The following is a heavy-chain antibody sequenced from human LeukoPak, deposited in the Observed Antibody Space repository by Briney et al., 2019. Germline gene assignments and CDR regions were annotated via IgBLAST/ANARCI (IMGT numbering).Heavy chain of an antibody. CDR2: IYTSGST. J-gene: IGHJ4*02. V-gene: IGHV4-61*02. D-gene: IGHD6-13*01. CDR3: ARGSSSWSYYFDY. CDR1: GFSISSGSYY. Sequence: SQTLSLTCTASGFSISSGSYYWSWIRQPAGKGLEWIGRIYTSGSTNYNPSLKSRVTISVDTSKNQFSLKLSSVTAADTAVYYCARGSSSWSYYFDYWGQGTLVTVSS.